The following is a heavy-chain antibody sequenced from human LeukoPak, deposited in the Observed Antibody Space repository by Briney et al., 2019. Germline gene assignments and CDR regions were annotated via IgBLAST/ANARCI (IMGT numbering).Heavy chain of an antibody. Sequence: PGGSLRLSCAASGFTFHNNWMSWVRQAPGKGLEWVANINQDGSEKNYVDSVKGRFTISRDNAKNSLSLQMNSLRAEDTAVYYCARRSPLEWLSEQYYFDYRGQGTLVTVSS. CDR2: INQDGSEK. J-gene: IGHJ4*01. V-gene: IGHV3-7*03. D-gene: IGHD3-3*01. CDR1: GFTFHNNW. CDR3: ARRSPLEWLSEQYYFDY.